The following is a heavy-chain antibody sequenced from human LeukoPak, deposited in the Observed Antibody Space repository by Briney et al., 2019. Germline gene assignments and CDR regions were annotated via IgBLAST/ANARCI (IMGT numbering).Heavy chain of an antibody. V-gene: IGHV4-4*02. CDR2: IYHSGST. J-gene: IGHJ4*02. CDR3: ASRPDSGSLYFDY. CDR1: GGSISSSNW. D-gene: IGHD5-12*01. Sequence: SETLSLTCAVSGGSISSSNWWSWVRQPPGKGLEWIGEIYHSGSTYYNPSLKSRVTISVDTSKNQFSLKLSSVTAADTAVYYCASRPDSGSLYFDYWGQGTLVTVSS.